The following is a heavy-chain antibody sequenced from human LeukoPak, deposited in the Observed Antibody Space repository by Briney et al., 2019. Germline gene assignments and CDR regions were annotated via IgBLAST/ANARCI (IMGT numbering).Heavy chain of an antibody. J-gene: IGHJ4*02. Sequence: GGSLRLSCAASGFTVSSNYMSWVRQAPGKGLEWVSVIYSGGSTYYADSVKGRFTISRDNSKNTLYPQMNSLRAEDTAVYYCARLSITMIVHPDYWGQGTLVTVSS. CDR3: ARLSITMIVHPDY. CDR1: GFTVSSNY. V-gene: IGHV3-66*04. CDR2: IYSGGST. D-gene: IGHD3-22*01.